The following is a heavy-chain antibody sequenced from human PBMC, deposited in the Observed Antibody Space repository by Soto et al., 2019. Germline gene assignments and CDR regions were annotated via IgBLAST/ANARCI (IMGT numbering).Heavy chain of an antibody. Sequence: EVQLVESGGGLLQPGGSLRLYCAGSGFTFSDFWMNWVRQAPGKGLEWVANIKQDGSEKHYVDTVKGRFTISRDNAKKSLYQQMNSLRAEETAVYYWLITTSAFGSWGQGTMVTVSS. J-gene: IGHJ3*02. D-gene: IGHD4-4*01. V-gene: IGHV3-7*01. CDR1: GFTFSDFW. CDR2: IKQDGSEK. CDR3: LITTSAFGS.